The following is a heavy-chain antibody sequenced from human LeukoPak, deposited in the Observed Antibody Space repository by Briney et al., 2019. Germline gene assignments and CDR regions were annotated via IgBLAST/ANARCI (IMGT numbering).Heavy chain of an antibody. CDR2: ISAYNGNT. Sequence: ASVKVSCKASGYTFTSYGISWVRQAPGQGLEWMGWISAYNGNTNYAQNLQGRVTMTTDTSTSTAYMELRSLRSDDTAVYYCARDLKVRGVHYYYYGMDVWGRRTTVTVSS. CDR3: ARDLKVRGVHYYYYGMDV. V-gene: IGHV1-18*01. D-gene: IGHD3-10*01. CDR1: GYTFTSYG. J-gene: IGHJ6*02.